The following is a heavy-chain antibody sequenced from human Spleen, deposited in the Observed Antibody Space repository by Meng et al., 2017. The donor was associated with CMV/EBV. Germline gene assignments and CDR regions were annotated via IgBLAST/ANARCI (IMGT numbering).Heavy chain of an antibody. V-gene: IGHV1-46*01. CDR1: FTNYY. J-gene: IGHJ3*01. Sequence: FTNYYMHWVRQAPGQGLDWMGIINPSSGSPSYAQKFQGRVTMTRDTSTTTVYMELSSLRSEDTAVYYCARDHEDYYDSSGYNDAFDLWGQGTMVTVSS. D-gene: IGHD3-22*01. CDR2: INPSSGSP. CDR3: ARDHEDYYDSSGYNDAFDL.